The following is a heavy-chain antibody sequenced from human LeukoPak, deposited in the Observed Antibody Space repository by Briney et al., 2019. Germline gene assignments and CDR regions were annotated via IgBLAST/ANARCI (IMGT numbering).Heavy chain of an antibody. CDR3: AKERWFGETNLYYFDY. Sequence: PGGSLRLSCAASGFTFSSYAMSWVRQAPGKGLEWVSAISGSGGNTYYADSVKGRFTISRDNSKNTLYLQMNSLRAEDTAVYYCAKERWFGETNLYYFDYWGQGSLVTASS. J-gene: IGHJ4*02. V-gene: IGHV3-23*01. CDR2: ISGSGGNT. D-gene: IGHD3-10*01. CDR1: GFTFSSYA.